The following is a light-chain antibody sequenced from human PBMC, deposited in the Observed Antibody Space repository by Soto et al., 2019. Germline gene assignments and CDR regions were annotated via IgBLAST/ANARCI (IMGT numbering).Light chain of an antibody. CDR1: QTIRSN. Sequence: EIVMTQSPATLSVSPGERATLSCRASQTIRSNLAWYQQKPGQAPRLLIYAASNRAIGIPARFSGSGSGTEFPLTITSLQSEDFAVYYCQQYDNWPPWTFGQGTKVEIK. CDR3: QQYDNWPPWT. V-gene: IGKV3D-15*01. CDR2: AAS. J-gene: IGKJ1*01.